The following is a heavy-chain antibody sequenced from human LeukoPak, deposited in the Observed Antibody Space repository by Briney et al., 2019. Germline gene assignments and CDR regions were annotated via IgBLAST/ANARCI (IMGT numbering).Heavy chain of an antibody. V-gene: IGHV3-74*01. CDR1: GFTFSSSW. CDR2: INSDGSTT. CDR3: AGAVGGSSDY. Sequence: PGGSLRLSCAASGFTFSSSWMHWVRQAPGKGLVWVSRINSDGSTTTYADSVKGRFTISRDNAKNTLYLQMNSLRADDTAVYYCAGAVGGSSDYWGQGTLVTVSS. D-gene: IGHD1-26*01. J-gene: IGHJ4*02.